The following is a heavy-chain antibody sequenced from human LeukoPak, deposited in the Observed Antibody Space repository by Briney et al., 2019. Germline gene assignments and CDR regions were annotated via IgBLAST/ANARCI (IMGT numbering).Heavy chain of an antibody. CDR2: ISDSGGNT. V-gene: IGHV3-23*01. D-gene: IGHD4-17*01. J-gene: IGHJ4*02. CDR3: AKDRQSGEYGDYDLDY. CDR1: GFTFSSYW. Sequence: GGSLRLSCAASGFTFSSYWMNWVRQAPGKGLEWVSSISDSGGNTDYADSVKGRFTISRDNSKNTLFLQMNSLRAEDTAVYYCAKDRQSGEYGDYDLDYWGQGTLVTVSS.